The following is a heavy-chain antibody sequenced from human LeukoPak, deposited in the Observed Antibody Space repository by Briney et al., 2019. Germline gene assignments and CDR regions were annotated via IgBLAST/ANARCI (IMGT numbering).Heavy chain of an antibody. CDR2: IYTSGST. D-gene: IGHD6-13*01. Sequence: SETLSLTCAVSGASISGSGYYLGWIRQPPGKGLEWIGRIYTSGSTYYNPSLKSRVTVSVDTSKNQFSLKLSSVTAADTAVYYCARALASNWFDPWGQGTLVTVSS. J-gene: IGHJ5*02. V-gene: IGHV4-39*07. CDR3: ARALASNWFDP. CDR1: GASISGSGYY.